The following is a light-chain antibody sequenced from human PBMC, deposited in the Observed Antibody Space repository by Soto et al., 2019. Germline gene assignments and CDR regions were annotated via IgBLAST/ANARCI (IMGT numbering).Light chain of an antibody. CDR3: SSYVGTNSYV. J-gene: IGLJ1*01. CDR1: SSDVGGYNY. CDR2: EVY. V-gene: IGLV2-8*01. Sequence: QSVLTQPPSASGSPGQSVTISCTGTSSDVGGYNYVSWYQQHPGKAPKLIIYEVYKRPSGVPDRFSGSKSGYTAALTVSGLQAEDEADYYCSSYVGTNSYVFGTGTKVTVL.